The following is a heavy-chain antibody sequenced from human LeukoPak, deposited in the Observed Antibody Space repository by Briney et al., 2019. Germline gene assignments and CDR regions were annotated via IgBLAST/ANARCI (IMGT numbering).Heavy chain of an antibody. Sequence: SETLSLTCAVYGGSFSGYYWSWIRQPPGKGLEWIGEINHSGSTNYNPSLKSRVTISVDTSKNQFSLKLSSVTAADTAVYYCARDRTGGPLFDCWGQGTLVTVSS. V-gene: IGHV4-34*01. CDR2: INHSGST. J-gene: IGHJ4*02. CDR3: ARDRTGGPLFDC. CDR1: GGSFSGYY. D-gene: IGHD4-23*01.